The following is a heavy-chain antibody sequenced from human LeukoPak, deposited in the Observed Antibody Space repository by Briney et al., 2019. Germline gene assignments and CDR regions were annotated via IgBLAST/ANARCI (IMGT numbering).Heavy chain of an antibody. CDR1: GFTFDDYA. V-gene: IGHV3-9*01. Sequence: GGPLRLSCAASGFTFDDYAMHWVRQAPGKGLEWVSGISWNSGSIGYADSVKSRFTISRDNAKNSLYLQMNSLRAEDTALYYCAKDCGYSYGTYYYYYGMDVWGQGTTVTVSS. J-gene: IGHJ6*02. CDR3: AKDCGYSYGTYYYYYGMDV. CDR2: ISWNSGSI. D-gene: IGHD5-18*01.